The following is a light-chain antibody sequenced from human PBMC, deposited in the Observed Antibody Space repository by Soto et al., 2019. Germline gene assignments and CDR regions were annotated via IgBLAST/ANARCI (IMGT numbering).Light chain of an antibody. CDR1: QSASSSY. CDR3: QQYDGSLWT. Sequence: EIVLTQSPGTLSLSPGERATLSCRASQSASSSYLAWYQQKPGQAPRLLIFGASNRATGIPDSFSGSGSGTDFTLTISRLEPEDFAVYYCQQYDGSLWTFGQGTKVDIK. J-gene: IGKJ1*01. V-gene: IGKV3-20*01. CDR2: GAS.